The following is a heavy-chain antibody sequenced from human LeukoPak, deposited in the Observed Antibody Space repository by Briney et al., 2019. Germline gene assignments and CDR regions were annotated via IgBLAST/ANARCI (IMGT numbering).Heavy chain of an antibody. J-gene: IGHJ4*02. CDR1: GYTFTSYG. Sequence: ASVKVSCKASGYTFTSYGISWVRQAPGQRLEWMGWINAGNGNTKYSQKFQGRVTITRDTSASTAYMELSSLRSEDTAVYYCASKVPYCGGDCEFDYWGQGTLVTVSS. CDR2: INAGNGNT. CDR3: ASKVPYCGGDCEFDY. V-gene: IGHV1-3*01. D-gene: IGHD2-21*02.